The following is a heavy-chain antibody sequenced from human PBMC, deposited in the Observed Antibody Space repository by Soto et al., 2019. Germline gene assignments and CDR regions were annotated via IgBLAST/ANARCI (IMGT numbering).Heavy chain of an antibody. Sequence: QVQLVEAGGGVVQPGRSLRLSCAASGFTFSSYGMHWVRHAPGKGLEWVAVIWYDGSNKYYADYVKGRFTISRYNSKNPLYLKMHSLRSEDTAVYYCAREMGRDGYNNGYFDYWGQGTLVTVSS. V-gene: IGHV3-33*01. CDR2: IWYDGSNK. CDR1: GFTFSSYG. D-gene: IGHD5-12*01. CDR3: AREMGRDGYNNGYFDY. J-gene: IGHJ4*02.